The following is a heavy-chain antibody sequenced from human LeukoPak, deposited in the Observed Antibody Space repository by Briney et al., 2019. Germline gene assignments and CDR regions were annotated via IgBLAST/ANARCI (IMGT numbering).Heavy chain of an antibody. J-gene: IGHJ4*02. Sequence: SETLSLTCTVSGGSLSSYYWSWIRQPPGKGLEWIGYIYYSGGTNYNPSLKSRVTISVDTSKNQFSLKLSSVTAADTAVYYCARLKPSHVLPDYWGQGTLVTVSS. D-gene: IGHD2-15*01. CDR3: ARLKPSHVLPDY. V-gene: IGHV4-59*08. CDR1: GGSLSSYY. CDR2: IYYSGGT.